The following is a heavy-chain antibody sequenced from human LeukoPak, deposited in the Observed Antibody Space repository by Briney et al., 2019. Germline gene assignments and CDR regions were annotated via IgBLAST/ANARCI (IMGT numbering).Heavy chain of an antibody. D-gene: IGHD1-26*01. CDR2: ISAYNGNT. Sequence: PGESLKISCKGSGYTFTSYGISWVRQAPGQGLEWMGWISAYNGNTNYAQKLQGRVTMTTDTSTSTAYMELRSLRSDDTAVYYCARCIVGATNRWDYWGQGTLVTVSS. CDR1: GYTFTSYG. V-gene: IGHV1-18*01. J-gene: IGHJ4*02. CDR3: ARCIVGATNRWDY.